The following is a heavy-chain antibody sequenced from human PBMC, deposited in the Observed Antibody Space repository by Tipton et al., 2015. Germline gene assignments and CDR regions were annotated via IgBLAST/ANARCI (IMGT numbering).Heavy chain of an antibody. CDR2: MNPNSGNT. Sequence: QLVQSGAEVKKPGASVRVSCKASGYTFTSYDINWVRRATGQGLEWMGWMNPNSGNTGHAQKFQDRVTMTRSTSISTAYMELSSLRSEDTAVYYCVRSPREEGFDYWGQGALVTVSS. J-gene: IGHJ4*02. V-gene: IGHV1-8*01. CDR1: GYTFTSYD. CDR3: VRSPREEGFDY.